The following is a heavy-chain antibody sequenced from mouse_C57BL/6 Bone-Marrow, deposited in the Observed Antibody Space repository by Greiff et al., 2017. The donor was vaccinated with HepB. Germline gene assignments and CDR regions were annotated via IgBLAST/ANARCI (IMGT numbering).Heavy chain of an antibody. Sequence: VKLQESGAELVRPGASVTLSCKASGYTFTDYEMHWVKQTPVHGLEWIGAIDPETGGTAYNQKFKGKAILTADKSSSTAYMELRSLTSEDSAVYYCTIWLLWYPFDYWGQGTTLTVSS. J-gene: IGHJ2*01. D-gene: IGHD2-1*01. CDR2: IDPETGGT. CDR1: GYTFTDYE. CDR3: TIWLLWYPFDY. V-gene: IGHV1-15*01.